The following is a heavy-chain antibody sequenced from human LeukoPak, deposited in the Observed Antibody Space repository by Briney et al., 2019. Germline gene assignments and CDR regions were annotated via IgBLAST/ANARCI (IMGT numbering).Heavy chain of an antibody. D-gene: IGHD3-10*01. CDR3: AKETIVRGVRHFDY. V-gene: IGHV3-9*03. Sequence: GGSLRLSCAASGFTFDDYAMHWVRQAPGKGLEWVSGISWNSGSIGYADSVKGRFTISRDNAKNSLYLQMNSLRAEDMALYYCAKETIVRGVRHFDYWGQGTLVTVSS. CDR2: ISWNSGSI. J-gene: IGHJ4*02. CDR1: GFTFDDYA.